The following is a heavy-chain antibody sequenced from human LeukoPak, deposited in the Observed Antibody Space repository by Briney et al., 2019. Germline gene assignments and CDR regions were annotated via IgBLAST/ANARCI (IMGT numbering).Heavy chain of an antibody. J-gene: IGHJ6*03. CDR1: GGSFSGYY. CDR2: INHSGST. V-gene: IGHV4-34*01. CDR3: ARRVVGYYGSGSYYKIRYYYYMDV. D-gene: IGHD3-10*01. Sequence: SETLSLTCAAYGGSFSGYYWSWIRQPPRKGLEWIGEINHSGSTNYNPSLKSRVTISVDTSKNQFSLKLSSVTAADTAVYYCARRVVGYYGSGSYYKIRYYYYMDVWGKGTTVTISS.